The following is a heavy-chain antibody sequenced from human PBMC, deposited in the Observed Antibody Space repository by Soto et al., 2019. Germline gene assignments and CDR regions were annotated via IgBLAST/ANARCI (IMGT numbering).Heavy chain of an antibody. CDR2: ISWNSGSI. Sequence: GGSLRLSCAASGFTFDDYAMHWVRQAPGKGLEWVSGISWNSGSIGYADSVKGRFTISRDNAKNSLYLQMNSLRAEDTALYYCAKDIGYCISTSCYSGWFDPWGQGT. V-gene: IGHV3-9*01. CDR1: GFTFDDYA. CDR3: AKDIGYCISTSCYSGWFDP. D-gene: IGHD2-2*01. J-gene: IGHJ5*02.